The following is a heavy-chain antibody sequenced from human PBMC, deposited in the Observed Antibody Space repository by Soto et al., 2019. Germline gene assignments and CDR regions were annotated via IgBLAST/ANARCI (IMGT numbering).Heavy chain of an antibody. CDR1: GGSISSYY. CDR2: IYYSGST. CDR3: AREPPEGIAAAPDWYFDL. V-gene: IGHV4-59*01. Sequence: QVQLQESGPGLVKPSETLSLTCTVSGGSISSYYWSWIRQPPGKGLEWIGYIYYSGSTNYNPSPKSRVTISVDTSKNQFSLKLSSVTAADTAVYYCAREPPEGIAAAPDWYFDLWGRGTLVTVSS. D-gene: IGHD6-13*01. J-gene: IGHJ2*01.